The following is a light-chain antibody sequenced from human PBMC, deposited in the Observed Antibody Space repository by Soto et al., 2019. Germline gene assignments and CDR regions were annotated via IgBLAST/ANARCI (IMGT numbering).Light chain of an antibody. CDR3: QSYDSSLSIYV. J-gene: IGLJ1*01. CDR1: SSNIGAGYD. V-gene: IGLV1-40*01. Sequence: QSVLTQPPSVSGAPGQRVTISCTGSSSNIGAGYDVHGYQQLPGTAPKLLIYGNSNRPSGVPDRFSGSKSGTSASLAITGLQAEDEADFYCQSYDSSLSIYVFGTGTKLTVL. CDR2: GNS.